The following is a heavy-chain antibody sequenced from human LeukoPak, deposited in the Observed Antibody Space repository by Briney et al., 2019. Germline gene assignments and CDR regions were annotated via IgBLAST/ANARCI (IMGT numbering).Heavy chain of an antibody. CDR1: GGSISSSSYH. J-gene: IGHJ4*02. CDR2: IYYSGTT. CDR3: ARRGNSSWFFDY. Sequence: SETLSLTCIVSGGSISSSSYHWGWIRQPPRKGLEWIGSIYYSGTTYYNPSLKSRVTISVDTSKNQFSLQLSSVTAADTAVFYCARRGNSSWFFDYWGQGTLVTVSS. V-gene: IGHV4-39*01. D-gene: IGHD6-13*01.